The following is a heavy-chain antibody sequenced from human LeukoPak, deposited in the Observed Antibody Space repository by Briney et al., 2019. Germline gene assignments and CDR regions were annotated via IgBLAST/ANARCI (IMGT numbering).Heavy chain of an antibody. D-gene: IGHD3-22*01. V-gene: IGHV1-18*01. CDR2: ISGYNGNT. CDR1: GYTFSSYG. Sequence: ASVKVSCKASGYTFSSYGIAWVRQAPGQGLEWMGWISGYNGNTNYAQKLQGRVSMTTDTSTTTAYMELRSLRSDDTAVYYCARGSSPYYDSSGDAFDIWGQGTMVTVSS. J-gene: IGHJ3*02. CDR3: ARGSSPYYDSSGDAFDI.